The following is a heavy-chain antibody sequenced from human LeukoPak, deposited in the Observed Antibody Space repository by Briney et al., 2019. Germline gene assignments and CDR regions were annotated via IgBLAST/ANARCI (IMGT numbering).Heavy chain of an antibody. Sequence: ASVKVSCKASGYTFTSYYMHWVRQAPGQGLEWMGIINPSGGSTSYTQKFPGRVTMTRDTSTTTVYMELSSLRSQDTAVYYCARHKEVGDYYYFDYWGQGTPVTVSS. CDR2: INPSGGST. D-gene: IGHD2/OR15-2a*01. V-gene: IGHV1-46*01. CDR1: GYTFTSYY. CDR3: ARHKEVGDYYYFDY. J-gene: IGHJ4*02.